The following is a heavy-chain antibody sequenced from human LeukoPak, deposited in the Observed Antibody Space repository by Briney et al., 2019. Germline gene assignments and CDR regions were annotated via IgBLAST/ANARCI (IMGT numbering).Heavy chain of an antibody. CDR3: ARDYCSGGSCYWGPFDI. D-gene: IGHD2-15*01. J-gene: IGHJ3*02. CDR2: IISSSNTI. Sequence: GGSLRLSCAASGFTLSGYTMNWVRQAPGKGLEWVSYIISSSNTIYYEDSVKGRFTIYRDNAKNSLYLQMHSLRDEDTAVYYCARDYCSGGSCYWGPFDIWGQGTMVTVAS. CDR1: GFTLSGYT. V-gene: IGHV3-48*02.